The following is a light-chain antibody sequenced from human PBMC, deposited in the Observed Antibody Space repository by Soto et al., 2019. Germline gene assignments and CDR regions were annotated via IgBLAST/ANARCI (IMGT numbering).Light chain of an antibody. CDR3: SSYAGGIKWV. V-gene: IGLV1-40*01. J-gene: IGLJ3*02. Sequence: QSVLAQPPSVSGAPGQKVTISCTGSSSNIGAGYDLHWYQQLPGTAPKLLLYGNSNRPSGVPDRFSGSKSGTSASLAITGLQAEDEADYYCSSYAGGIKWVFGGGTKLTVL. CDR1: SSNIGAGYD. CDR2: GNS.